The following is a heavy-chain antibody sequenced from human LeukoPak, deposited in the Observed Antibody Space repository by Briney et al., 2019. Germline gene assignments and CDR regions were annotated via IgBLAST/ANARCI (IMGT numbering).Heavy chain of an antibody. J-gene: IGHJ4*02. CDR3: ARDHIAVAGRGIFDY. CDR2: ISAYNGNT. Sequence: ASVTVSCKASGYTFTSYGISWVRQAPGQGLEWMGWISAYNGNTNYAQKLQGRVTMTTDTSTSTAYMELRSLRSDDTAVYYCARDHIAVAGRGIFDYWGQGTLVTVSS. CDR1: GYTFTSYG. D-gene: IGHD6-19*01. V-gene: IGHV1-18*01.